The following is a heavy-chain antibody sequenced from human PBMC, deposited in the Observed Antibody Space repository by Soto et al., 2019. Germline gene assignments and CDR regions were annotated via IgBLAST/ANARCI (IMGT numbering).Heavy chain of an antibody. CDR3: ARTFCTHGGCKKTVFGY. CDR2: INHSGST. Sequence: SETLSLTCAVYGGSFSGYYWSWIRQPPGKGLEWIGEINHSGSTNYNPSLKSRVTISVDTSKNQFSLKLSSVTAADTAVYYCARTFCTHGGCKKTVFGYWGQGTLVTVSS. V-gene: IGHV4-34*01. D-gene: IGHD2-8*01. CDR1: GGSFSGYY. J-gene: IGHJ4*02.